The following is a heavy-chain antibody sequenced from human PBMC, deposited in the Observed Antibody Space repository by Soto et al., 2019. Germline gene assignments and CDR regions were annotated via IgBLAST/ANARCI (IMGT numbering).Heavy chain of an antibody. Sequence: QVQLVQSGAEVKKPGSSVRVSCKASGTIFSSYTISWVRQAPGQGLEWMGRIIPILGETNSAQKFQDRVTLTADKSTNKAYMELNSLRLEDTAVYYCARGLGGRMDGWGQGTTVTVSS. CDR1: GTIFSSYT. CDR3: ARGLGGRMDG. CDR2: IIPILGET. V-gene: IGHV1-69*08. D-gene: IGHD3-16*01. J-gene: IGHJ6*02.